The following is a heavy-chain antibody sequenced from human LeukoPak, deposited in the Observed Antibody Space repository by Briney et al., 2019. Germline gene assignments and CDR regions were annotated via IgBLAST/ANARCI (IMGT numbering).Heavy chain of an antibody. Sequence: GGSLRLSCAASGFTFSSYAMSWVRQAPGKGLEWVSAISGSGGSTYYADSVKGRFTISRDNSKNTLFLQMNSLRAEDTAVYFCAKGDGSAYFDYWGQGTLVTVSS. J-gene: IGHJ4*02. CDR1: GFTFSSYA. CDR2: ISGSGGST. CDR3: AKGDGSAYFDY. V-gene: IGHV3-23*01. D-gene: IGHD5-24*01.